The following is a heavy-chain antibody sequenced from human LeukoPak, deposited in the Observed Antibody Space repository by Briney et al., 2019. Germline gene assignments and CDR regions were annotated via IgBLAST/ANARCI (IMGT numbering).Heavy chain of an antibody. CDR3: ARVRAGYCTSTSCYTGMDV. CDR2: IWYDGSNK. V-gene: IGHV3-33*01. J-gene: IGHJ6*02. CDR1: GFTFSNYG. D-gene: IGHD2-2*01. Sequence: GGSLRLSCAASGFTFSNYGMHWVRQAPGKGLEWVAVIWYDGSNKYYADSVKGRFTISRDNSESTLYLQMNSLRAEDTAVYYCARVRAGYCTSTSCYTGMDVWGQGTTVTVSS.